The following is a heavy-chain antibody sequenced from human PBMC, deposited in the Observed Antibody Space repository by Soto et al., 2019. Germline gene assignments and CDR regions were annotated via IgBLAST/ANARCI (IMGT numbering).Heavy chain of an antibody. Sequence: QITLKESGPTLVKPTQPLTLTCTFSGFSLSTSGVGVGWIRQPPGKALEWLALIYWDDDKRYSPSLKSRLTITKDTSKNQVVLTMTNMDTVDTATYYCAHTVGGCSGGSCYSFDYWGQGTLVTVSS. CDR3: AHTVGGCSGGSCYSFDY. J-gene: IGHJ4*02. V-gene: IGHV2-5*02. CDR1: GFSLSTSGVG. CDR2: IYWDDDK. D-gene: IGHD2-15*01.